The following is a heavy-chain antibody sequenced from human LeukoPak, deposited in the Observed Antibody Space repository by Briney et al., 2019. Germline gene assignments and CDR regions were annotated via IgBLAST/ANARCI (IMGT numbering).Heavy chain of an antibody. CDR3: ATLSAAGTSY. CDR2: FDPEDGET. D-gene: IGHD6-13*01. V-gene: IGHV1-24*01. Sequence: ASVKVSCKVSGYTLTELSMNWVRQAPGTGLEWMGGFDPEDGETIYAQKFQGRVTMTEDTSTDTAYMELSSLRSEDTAVYYCATLSAAGTSYWGQGTLVTVSS. J-gene: IGHJ4*02. CDR1: GYTLTELS.